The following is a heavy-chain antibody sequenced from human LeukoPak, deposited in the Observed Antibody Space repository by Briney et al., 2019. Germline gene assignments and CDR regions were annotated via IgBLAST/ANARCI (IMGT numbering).Heavy chain of an antibody. V-gene: IGHV4-39*07. CDR2: IYYSGST. CDR1: GGSISSSSYY. CDR3: ARGYCSGGTCPSFDY. J-gene: IGHJ4*02. Sequence: PSETLSLTCTVSGGSISSSSYYWGWIRQPPGKGLEWIGSIYYSGSTYYNPSLKSRVTISVDTSKNQFSLELNSVTAADTAVYYCARGYCSGGTCPSFDYWGQGTLVTVSS. D-gene: IGHD2-15*01.